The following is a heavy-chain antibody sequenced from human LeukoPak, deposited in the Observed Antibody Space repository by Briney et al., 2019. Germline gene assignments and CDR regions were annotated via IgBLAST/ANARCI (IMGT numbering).Heavy chain of an antibody. CDR2: VIPTFGTA. CDR3: ARASNDYGDYQYFQH. J-gene: IGHJ1*01. CDR1: GGTFSSYA. D-gene: IGHD4-17*01. V-gene: IGHV1-69*06. Sequence: GSSVKVSCKASGGTFSSYAISWVRQAPGQGLEWMGGVIPTFGTANYAQKFQGRVTITADKSTSTAYMELSSLRSEDTAVYYCARASNDYGDYQYFQHWGQGTLVTVSS.